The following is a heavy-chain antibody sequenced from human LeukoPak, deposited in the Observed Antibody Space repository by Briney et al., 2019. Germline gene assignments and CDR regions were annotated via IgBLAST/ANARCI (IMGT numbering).Heavy chain of an antibody. CDR2: ISSSGGTI. V-gene: IGHV3-48*03. Sequence: GGSLRLSCAASGFTFSTYEMNWVRQAPGKGLEWVSYISSSGGTIYHADSVKGRFTISRDNAKNSLYLQMNSLRGEDTAVYYCARDSILKSDYWGQETQGTVSS. J-gene: IGHJ4*02. CDR3: ARDSILKSDY. CDR1: GFTFSTYE.